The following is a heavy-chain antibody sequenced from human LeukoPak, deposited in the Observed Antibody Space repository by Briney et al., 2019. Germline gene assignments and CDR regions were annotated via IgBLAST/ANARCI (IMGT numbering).Heavy chain of an antibody. V-gene: IGHV3-30*04. D-gene: IGHD6-19*01. CDR2: ISYDGSNK. CDR1: GFTFSSYA. J-gene: IGHJ6*02. CDR3: ASPYSSGWYYYYYGMDV. Sequence: PGGSLRLSCAASGFTFSSYAMHWVRQAPGKGLEWVAVISYDGSNKYDADSVKGRFTISRDNSKNTLYLQMHSLRAEDTAVYYCASPYSSGWYYYYYGMDVWGQGTTVTVSS.